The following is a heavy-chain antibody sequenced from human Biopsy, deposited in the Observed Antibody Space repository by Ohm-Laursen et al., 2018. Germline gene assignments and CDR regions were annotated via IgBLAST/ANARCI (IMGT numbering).Heavy chain of an antibody. CDR1: GGPFNNHA. V-gene: IGHV1-69*04. Sequence: SSVKVSCKSSGGPFNNHAFSWVRQAPGQGLEWLGRIVPILGTVNYAQRFQGRVALTADKSTGTAYMELNRLISDDTAVYYCATDADGYYTEFDFWGQGTLITVSS. CDR3: ATDADGYYTEFDF. D-gene: IGHD5-24*01. J-gene: IGHJ4*02. CDR2: IVPILGTV.